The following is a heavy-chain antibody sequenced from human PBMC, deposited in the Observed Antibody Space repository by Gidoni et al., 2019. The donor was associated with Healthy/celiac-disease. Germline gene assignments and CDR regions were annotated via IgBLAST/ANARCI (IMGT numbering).Heavy chain of an antibody. CDR1: GFTFSSYA. CDR2: ISGSGGST. CDR3: VKGNRWELLVEYNWFDP. V-gene: IGHV3-23*01. D-gene: IGHD1-26*01. J-gene: IGHJ5*02. Sequence: EVQLLESGGGLVQPGGSLRLSCAASGFTFSSYAMRWVRQAPGKGLEWVSAISGSGGSTYYADSVKGRLTISRDNSKNTLYLQMNSLRAEDTAVYYCVKGNRWELLVEYNWFDPWGQGTLVTVSS.